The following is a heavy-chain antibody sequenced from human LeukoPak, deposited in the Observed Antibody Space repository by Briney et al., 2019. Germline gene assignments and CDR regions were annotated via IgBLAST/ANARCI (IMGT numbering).Heavy chain of an antibody. Sequence: PSETLSLTCIVTGGSTSSSSYYWGWIRQPPEKGLEWIGSSFYNGSTYYNPSLKSRVTISVDTLKNQFSLRLNSVTAADTAVYFCARTPPPNDDSSGFDYWGQGILVTVSS. J-gene: IGHJ4*02. CDR2: SFYNGST. CDR3: ARTPPPNDDSSGFDY. CDR1: GGSTSSSSYY. V-gene: IGHV4-39*01. D-gene: IGHD4-17*01.